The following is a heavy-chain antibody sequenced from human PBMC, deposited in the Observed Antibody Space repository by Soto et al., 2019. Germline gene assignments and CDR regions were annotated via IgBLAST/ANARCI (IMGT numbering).Heavy chain of an antibody. Sequence: SETLSLTCTVSGGSISSSSYYGCWIRHPPGKGLEWIGSIYYSGSTYYNPSLKSRVTISVDTSKNHFSLKLSSVTAADTAVYYCARHETYYYDSSGERYYYGMDVWGQGTTVT. CDR1: GGSISSSSYY. CDR3: ARHETYYYDSSGERYYYGMDV. CDR2: IYYSGST. V-gene: IGHV4-39*01. J-gene: IGHJ6*02. D-gene: IGHD3-22*01.